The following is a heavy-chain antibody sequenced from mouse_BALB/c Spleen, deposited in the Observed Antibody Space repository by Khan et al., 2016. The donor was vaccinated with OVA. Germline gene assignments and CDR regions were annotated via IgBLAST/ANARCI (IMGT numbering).Heavy chain of an antibody. J-gene: IGHJ3*01. Sequence: VQLQESGAELVKPGASVKLSCKASGYTFTSSYMYWVKQRPGQGLEWIGVINPRNGGTNFNEKFKSKATLTLEKSSSTSYKQVSSLTSEDSAVYYLTRSGYGSFVYWGQGTLVTVSA. CDR1: GYTFTSSY. V-gene: IGHV1-53*01. CDR2: INPRNGGT. CDR3: TRSGYGSFVY. D-gene: IGHD2-2*01.